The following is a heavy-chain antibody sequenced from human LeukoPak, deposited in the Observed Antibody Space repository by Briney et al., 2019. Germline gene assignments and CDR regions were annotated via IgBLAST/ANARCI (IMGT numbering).Heavy chain of an antibody. D-gene: IGHD5-24*01. J-gene: IGHJ6*03. CDR3: ARTSRDGYNPGYYYMDV. V-gene: IGHV1-46*01. CDR1: GYTFTSYY. CDR2: INPSGGST. Sequence: ASVKVSCKASGYTFTSYYMHWVRQAPGQGLEWMGIINPSGGSTSYAQKFQGRVTMTRDTSTSTVYMELSSLRSEDTAVYYCARTSRDGYNPGYYYMDVWGKGTTVTISS.